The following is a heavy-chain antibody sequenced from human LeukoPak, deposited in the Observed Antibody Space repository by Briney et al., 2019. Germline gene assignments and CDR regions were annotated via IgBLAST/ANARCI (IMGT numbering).Heavy chain of an antibody. CDR1: GGSISSGGYY. Sequence: SQTLSLTCTVSGGSISSGGYYWSWIRQHPGKGLEWIGYIYYSGSTYYNPSLKSRVTISVDTSKNQFSLKLSSVTAADTAVYYCARGPRDGDYPFDYWGQGTLVTVSS. CDR2: IYYSGST. CDR3: ARGPRDGDYPFDY. V-gene: IGHV4-31*03. J-gene: IGHJ4*02. D-gene: IGHD4-17*01.